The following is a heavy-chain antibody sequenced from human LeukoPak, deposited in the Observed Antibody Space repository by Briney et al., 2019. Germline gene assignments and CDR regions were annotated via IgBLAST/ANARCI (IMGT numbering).Heavy chain of an antibody. CDR2: INPSGGST. J-gene: IGHJ4*02. CDR3: ARDRDTAMVL. Sequence: ASVKVSCKASGYTFTGCYMHWVRQTPGQGLEWMGIINPSGGSTSYAQKFQGRVIMTRDTSTSTVYMELSSLRSEDTAVYYCARDRDTAMVLWGQGTLVTVSS. V-gene: IGHV1-46*01. CDR1: GYTFTGCY. D-gene: IGHD5-18*01.